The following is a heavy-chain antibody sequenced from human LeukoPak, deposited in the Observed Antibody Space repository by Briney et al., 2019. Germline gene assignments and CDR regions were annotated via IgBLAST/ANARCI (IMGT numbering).Heavy chain of an antibody. V-gene: IGHV4-39*07. J-gene: IGHJ6*03. D-gene: IGHD6-6*01. CDR3: ARDFSSSSTVYYYYMDV. CDR2: ISYSGTT. CDR1: GGSISSRPYY. Sequence: SETLSLTCTVSGGSISSRPYYWGWVRQPPGKGLEWIGTISYSGTTYYSPSLKSRVTISLDTSKNQFSLKLSSVTAADTAIYYCARDFSSSSTVYYYYMDVWGKGTTVTVSS.